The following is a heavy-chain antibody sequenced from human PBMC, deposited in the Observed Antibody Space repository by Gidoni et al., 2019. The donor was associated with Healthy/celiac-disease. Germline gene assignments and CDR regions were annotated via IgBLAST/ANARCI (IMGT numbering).Heavy chain of an antibody. V-gene: IGHV3-21*01. Sequence: EVQLVESGGGLVKHGGSLRLSWAASGLTFSSYSMNWVRQAPGKGLEWVSSISRSSSYIYYADSVKGRFTISRDNAKNSLYLQMNSLRAEDTAVYYCAREYCGGDCHDAFDIWGQGTMVTVSS. CDR3: AREYCGGDCHDAFDI. D-gene: IGHD2-21*02. J-gene: IGHJ3*02. CDR1: GLTFSSYS. CDR2: ISRSSSYI.